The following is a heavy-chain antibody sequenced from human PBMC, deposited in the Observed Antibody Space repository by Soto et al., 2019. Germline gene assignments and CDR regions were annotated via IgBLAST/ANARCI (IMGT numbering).Heavy chain of an antibody. CDR3: ARWTTVETGNY. D-gene: IGHD4-17*01. J-gene: IGHJ4*02. Sequence: ASVKVSCKASGYTFTRSGISWVRQAPGQGLEWMGWISTYNGDTNYAQTFQGRVTMTTDTSTSTVYMELRSLRSDDTAVYYCARWTTVETGNYWGQGTLVTVSS. V-gene: IGHV1-18*01. CDR1: GYTFTRSG. CDR2: ISTYNGDT.